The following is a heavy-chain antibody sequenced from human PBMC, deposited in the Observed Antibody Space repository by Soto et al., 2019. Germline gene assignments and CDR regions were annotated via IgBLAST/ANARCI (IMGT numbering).Heavy chain of an antibody. J-gene: IGHJ3*02. CDR2: ISYDGSNK. CDR3: ARGGDYDILTGYWDDAFDS. V-gene: IGHV3-30-3*01. Sequence: GGSLRLSCAASGFTFSSYAMHWVRQAPGKGLEWVAVISYDGSNKYYADSVKGRFTISRDNSKNTLYLQMNSLRAEDTAVYYCARGGDYDILTGYWDDAFDSWGQGTMVTVSS. CDR1: GFTFSSYA. D-gene: IGHD3-9*01.